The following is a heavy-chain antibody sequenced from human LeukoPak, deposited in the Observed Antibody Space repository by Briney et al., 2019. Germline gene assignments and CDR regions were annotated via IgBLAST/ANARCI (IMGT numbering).Heavy chain of an antibody. D-gene: IGHD1-26*01. CDR2: ISSNGGST. V-gene: IGHV3-64*01. CDR1: GFTFSSYA. Sequence: GGSLRLSCAASGFTFSSYAMHWVRQAPGKGLEYVSAISSNGGSTYYANSVKGRFTISRDNSKNTLYLQMGSLRAEDMAVYYCAREEVVGAPNYCGMDVWGQGTTVTVSS. CDR3: AREEVVGAPNYCGMDV. J-gene: IGHJ6*02.